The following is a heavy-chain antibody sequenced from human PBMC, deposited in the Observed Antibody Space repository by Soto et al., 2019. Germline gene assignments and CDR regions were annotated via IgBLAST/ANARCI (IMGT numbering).Heavy chain of an antibody. D-gene: IGHD3-10*01. V-gene: IGHV4-59*01. CDR2: IYSSGST. CDR3: ARARITMVREVIKYNMDV. CDR1: GGSISTYY. J-gene: IGHJ6*02. Sequence: SETLSLTCTVSGGSISTYYWSWIRRPPGQGLKWIGYIYSSGSTHSNPSLHSRVTISVDTSKNQFSLKLSSVTAADTAIYYCARARITMVREVIKYNMDVWGQGTTVTVSS.